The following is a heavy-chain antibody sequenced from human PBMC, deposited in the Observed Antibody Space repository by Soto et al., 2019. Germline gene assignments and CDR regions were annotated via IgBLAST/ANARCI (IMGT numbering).Heavy chain of an antibody. Sequence: WGSLRLSCAASGFTFTSYWMHWVRQSPGKGLVWVSRINPDGSRTSYADSVKGRFTISRDNAKNTLYLQMNSLGADDTAVYYCARVAVTTYYFDYWGHGTLVTVSS. CDR3: ARVAVTTYYFDY. J-gene: IGHJ4*01. V-gene: IGHV3-74*01. CDR1: GFTFTSYW. CDR2: INPDGSRT. D-gene: IGHD4-17*01.